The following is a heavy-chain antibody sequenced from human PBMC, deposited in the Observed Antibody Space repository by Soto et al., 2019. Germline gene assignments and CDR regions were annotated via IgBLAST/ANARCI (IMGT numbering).Heavy chain of an antibody. V-gene: IGHV3-30-3*02. CDR3: AKIPPTAVTTSDFDY. CDR1: GFTFSSYA. Sequence: GGSLRLSCAASGFTFSSYAMHWVHQAPGKGLEWVAVISYDGSNKYYADSVKGRFTISRDNSKNTLYLQMNSLRAEDTAVYYCAKIPPTAVTTSDFDYWGQGALVTVS. J-gene: IGHJ4*02. D-gene: IGHD4-17*01. CDR2: ISYDGSNK.